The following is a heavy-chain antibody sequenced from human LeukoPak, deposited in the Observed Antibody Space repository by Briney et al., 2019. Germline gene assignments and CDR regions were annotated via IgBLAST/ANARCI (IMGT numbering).Heavy chain of an antibody. CDR2: IYYSGST. CDR1: GGSFSGYY. D-gene: IGHD6-13*01. CDR3: ARGLIMAVAGRGEFHY. Sequence: SETLSLTCAVYGGSFSGYYWSWIRQPPGKGLEWIGYIYYSGSTNYNPSLKSRVTISVDTSKNQFSLKLSSVTAADTAVYYCARGLIMAVAGRGEFHYWGQGTLVTVSS. J-gene: IGHJ4*02. V-gene: IGHV4-59*01.